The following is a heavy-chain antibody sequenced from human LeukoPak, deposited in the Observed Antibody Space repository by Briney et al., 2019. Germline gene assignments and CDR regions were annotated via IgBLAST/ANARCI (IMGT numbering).Heavy chain of an antibody. CDR2: IYHSGST. Sequence: SETLSLTCSVSGASVSSGSYYRSWIRQPPGKGLEWIGYIYHSGSTNYNPSLKSRVTISLDTSKNQFSLRLSSVTAADAAVYYCASRHGDSGSSNCWGQGALVTVSS. CDR1: GASVSSGSYY. V-gene: IGHV4-61*01. J-gene: IGHJ4*02. CDR3: ASRHGDSGSSNC. D-gene: IGHD3-10*01.